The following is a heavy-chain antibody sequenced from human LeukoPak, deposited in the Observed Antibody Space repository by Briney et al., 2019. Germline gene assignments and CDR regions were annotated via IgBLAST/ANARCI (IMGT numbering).Heavy chain of an antibody. D-gene: IGHD6-13*01. CDR1: GGTFSSYA. J-gene: IGHJ5*02. CDR2: MNPNSGNT. Sequence: ASVKVSCKASGGTFSSYAISWVRQSTGQGLEWMGWMNPNSGNTGYAQKFQGRVTITRNTSISTAYMELSSLRSEDTAVYYCARVPTRAAGTRWFDPWGQGTLVTVSS. V-gene: IGHV1-8*03. CDR3: ARVPTRAAGTRWFDP.